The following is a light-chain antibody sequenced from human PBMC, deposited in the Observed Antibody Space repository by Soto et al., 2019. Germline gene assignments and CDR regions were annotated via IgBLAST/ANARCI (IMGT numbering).Light chain of an antibody. J-gene: IGKJ1*01. Sequence: ENLLTHSPGTLSVSPGEGATLSCRASRGVRANDLAWYQQKPGQARTLLIYGESIRAAGIPDRFSGSGSWTDFPINITRLEFYDFAVYSCQQYCSSPRTFGQGMKVEMK. CDR1: RGVRAND. CDR2: GES. V-gene: IGKV3-20*01. CDR3: QQYCSSPRT.